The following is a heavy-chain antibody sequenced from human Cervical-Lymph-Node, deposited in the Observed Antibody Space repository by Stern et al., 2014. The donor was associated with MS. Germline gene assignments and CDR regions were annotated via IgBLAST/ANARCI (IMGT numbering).Heavy chain of an antibody. CDR2: ISSGGSSV. Sequence: QVQLVESGGTLVKPGGSLRLSCAASGFTFSSNYMTWIRQAPGKGIEWIASISSGGSSVFYADSMEGRFTISRDNAKNSLYLHMNSLRAEDTAVYYCAREIISDRSGYSRYYFDYWGRGTLVTVSS. CDR3: AREIISDRSGYSRYYFDY. CDR1: GFTFSSNY. D-gene: IGHD5-12*01. V-gene: IGHV3-11*01. J-gene: IGHJ4*02.